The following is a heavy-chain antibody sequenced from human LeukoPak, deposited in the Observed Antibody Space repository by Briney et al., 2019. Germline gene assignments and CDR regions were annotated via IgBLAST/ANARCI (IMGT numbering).Heavy chain of an antibody. Sequence: GGSLRLSCAASGFTFSSYEMNWVRQAPGKGLEWVSYISSRVNTIYYADSVKGRFTISIDNAKNSLYLQMNSLRAEDTAIYYCARAGLGYCSSSSCLNWFDPWGQGTLVTVSS. CDR1: GFTFSSYE. J-gene: IGHJ5*02. CDR2: ISSRVNTI. CDR3: ARAGLGYCSSSSCLNWFDP. D-gene: IGHD2-2*01. V-gene: IGHV3-48*03.